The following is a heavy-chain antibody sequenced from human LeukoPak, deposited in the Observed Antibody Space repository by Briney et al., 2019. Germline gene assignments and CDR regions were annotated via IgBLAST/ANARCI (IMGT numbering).Heavy chain of an antibody. Sequence: ASVKASCKASGYTFTSYGISWVRQAPGQGLEWMGWISAYNGNTNYAQKLQGRVTMTTDTSTSTAYMELRSLRSDDTAVYYCARDLLTGGYCSSTSCRLHYYYGMDVWGQGTTVTVSS. J-gene: IGHJ6*02. CDR1: GYTFTSYG. CDR3: ARDLLTGGYCSSTSCRLHYYYGMDV. V-gene: IGHV1-18*01. CDR2: ISAYNGNT. D-gene: IGHD2-2*01.